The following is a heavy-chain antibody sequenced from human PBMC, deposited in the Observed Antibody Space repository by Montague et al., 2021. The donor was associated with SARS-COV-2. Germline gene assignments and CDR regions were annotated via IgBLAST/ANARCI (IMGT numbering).Heavy chain of an antibody. CDR1: GGSISSYY. D-gene: IGHD5-24*01. CDR3: ARVFPRWLQFDPYFDY. Sequence: SETLSLTCTVSGGSISSYYWSWIRQPPGKRLEWIGCIYYSGSTNYNPSLKSRVTISVDTSKNQFSLKLSSVTAADTAVYYCARVFPRWLQFDPYFDYWGQGTLVTVSS. J-gene: IGHJ4*02. CDR2: IYYSGST. V-gene: IGHV4-59*01.